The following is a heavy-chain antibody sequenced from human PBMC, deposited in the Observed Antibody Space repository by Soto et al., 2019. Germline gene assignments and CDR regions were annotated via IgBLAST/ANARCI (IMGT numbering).Heavy chain of an antibody. CDR1: DYTFAAYW. J-gene: IGHJ4*03. Sequence: GESLKISCKVFDYTFAAYWIGWLRQMPGKGLEWMGVINPGDSDVKYSPPFEGQVTISADKSINTAYLQWRSLKASDTAMYYCASSHHTQDAWYHTSDNWGKGTLRTVSS. CDR3: ASSHHTQDAWYHTSDN. V-gene: IGHV5-51*01. D-gene: IGHD1-20*01. CDR2: INPGDSDV.